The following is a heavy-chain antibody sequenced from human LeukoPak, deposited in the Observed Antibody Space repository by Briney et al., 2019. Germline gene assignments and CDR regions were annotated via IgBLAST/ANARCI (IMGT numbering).Heavy chain of an antibody. CDR3: ARARTRQQLVAEYFQH. V-gene: IGHV1-18*01. J-gene: IGHJ1*01. Sequence: ASVKVSCKASGYTFTSYGISWVRRAPGQGLEWMGWISAYNGNTNYAQKLQGRVTMTTDTSTSTAYMELRSLRSDDTAVYYCARARTRQQLVAEYFQHWGQGTLVTVSS. CDR2: ISAYNGNT. CDR1: GYTFTSYG. D-gene: IGHD6-13*01.